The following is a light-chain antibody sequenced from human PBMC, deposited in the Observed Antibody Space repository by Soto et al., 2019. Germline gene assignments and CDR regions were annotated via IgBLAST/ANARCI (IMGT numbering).Light chain of an antibody. CDR3: SSYTYSSTLYV. Sequence: QSALTQPASVSGSPGQSITISCTGTSSDVGGYSYVSWYQQHPGKAPQLMIYDVNNRPSGVSNRFSGSKSGNTASLTISGRQAEDEADYYCSSYTYSSTLYVFGTGTKVTVL. V-gene: IGLV2-14*01. CDR1: SSDVGGYSY. CDR2: DVN. J-gene: IGLJ1*01.